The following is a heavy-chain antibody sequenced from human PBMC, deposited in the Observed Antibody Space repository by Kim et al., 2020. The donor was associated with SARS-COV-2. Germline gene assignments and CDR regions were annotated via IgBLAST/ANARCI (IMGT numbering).Heavy chain of an antibody. D-gene: IGHD2-15*01. CDR3: ARAGGGYCSGGSCYSRDY. Sequence: SVKVSCKASGGTFSSYAISWVRQAPGQGLEWMGGIIPIFGTANYAQKFQGRVTITADESTSTAYMELSSLRSEDTAVYYCARAGGGYCSGGSCYSRDYWGQGTLVTVSS. CDR2: IIPIFGTA. CDR1: GGTFSSYA. J-gene: IGHJ4*02. V-gene: IGHV1-69*13.